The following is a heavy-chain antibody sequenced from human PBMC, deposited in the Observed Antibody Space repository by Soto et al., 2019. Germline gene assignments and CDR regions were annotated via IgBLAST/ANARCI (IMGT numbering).Heavy chain of an antibody. Sequence: LSLTCTVSGGSISSYYWSWIRQPPGKGLEWIGYIYYSGSTNYNPSLKSRVTISVDTSKNQFSLKLSSVTAADTAVYYCARLHQRLDILTGYWFDPWGQGTLVTVSS. CDR1: GGSISSYY. D-gene: IGHD3-9*01. V-gene: IGHV4-59*08. CDR3: ARLHQRLDILTGYWFDP. J-gene: IGHJ5*02. CDR2: IYYSGST.